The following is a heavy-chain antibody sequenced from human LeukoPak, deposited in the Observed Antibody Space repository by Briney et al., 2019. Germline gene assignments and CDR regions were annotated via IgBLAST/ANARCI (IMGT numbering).Heavy chain of an antibody. CDR3: ARDRVGVGGNGWEN. CDR1: GYTFTGYY. CDR2: INPNSGGT. V-gene: IGHV1-2*02. J-gene: IGHJ4*02. D-gene: IGHD6-19*01. Sequence: ASVKVSCKASGYTFTGYYMHWVRQAPGQGLEWMGWINPNSGGTNYAQKFQGRVTMTRNTSIGTAYMELSSLRYEDTAVYYCARDRVGVGGNGWENWGQGTLVTVSS.